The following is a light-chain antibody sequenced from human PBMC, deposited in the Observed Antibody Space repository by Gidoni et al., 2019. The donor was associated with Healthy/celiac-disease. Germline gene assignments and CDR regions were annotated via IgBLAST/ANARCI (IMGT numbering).Light chain of an antibody. V-gene: IGKV1-5*03. CDR1: QSISSW. CDR3: QQYNSYPYT. J-gene: IGKJ2*01. Sequence: PSSLAASVGDRFTMAGRASQSISSWLAWYQQKPGKAPKLLIYKASSLESGVPSSFSGSGSGTEFTLTISSLQPDDFATYYCQQYNSYPYTFGQXTKLEIK. CDR2: KAS.